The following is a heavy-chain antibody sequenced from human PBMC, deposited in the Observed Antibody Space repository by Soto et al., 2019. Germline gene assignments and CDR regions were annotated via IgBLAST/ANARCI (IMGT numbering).Heavy chain of an antibody. V-gene: IGHV3-9*01. CDR2: ISWNSGSI. D-gene: IGHD3-9*01. Sequence: RRLSCAASGFTFDDYAMHWVRQAPGKGLEWVSGISWNSGSIGYADSVKGRFTISRDNAKNSLYLQMNSLRAEDTALYYCAKGLYQKDYDILTGPDYWGQGTLVTVSS. J-gene: IGHJ4*02. CDR3: AKGLYQKDYDILTGPDY. CDR1: GFTFDDYA.